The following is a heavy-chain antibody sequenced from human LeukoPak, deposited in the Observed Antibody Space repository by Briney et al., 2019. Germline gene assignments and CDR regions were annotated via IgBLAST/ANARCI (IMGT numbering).Heavy chain of an antibody. CDR2: IYPGDSDT. CDR3: ARREGQSSSLDY. V-gene: IGHV5-51*01. Sequence: GESLQISCKGSGSSFTSYWIGWGRRLPGKGLEWMGIIYPGDSDTRYSPSFQGQVTISADKSISTAYLQWSSLKASDTAMYYCARREGQSSSLDYWGQGTLVTVSS. J-gene: IGHJ4*02. D-gene: IGHD6-13*01. CDR1: GSSFTSYW.